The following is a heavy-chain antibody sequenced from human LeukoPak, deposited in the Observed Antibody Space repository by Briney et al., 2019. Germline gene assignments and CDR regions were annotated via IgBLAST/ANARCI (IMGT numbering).Heavy chain of an antibody. CDR3: ARQWGLIPDAFDI. V-gene: IGHV1-69*05. D-gene: IGHD1-26*01. CDR1: GGTFSSYA. CDR2: IIPIFGTA. Sequence: SVKVSCKASGGTFSSYAISWVRQAPGQGLEWMGGIIPIFGTANYAQKFQGRVTITTDESTSTAYMELSSLRSEDTAVYYCARQWGLIPDAFDIWGQGTMVTVSS. J-gene: IGHJ3*02.